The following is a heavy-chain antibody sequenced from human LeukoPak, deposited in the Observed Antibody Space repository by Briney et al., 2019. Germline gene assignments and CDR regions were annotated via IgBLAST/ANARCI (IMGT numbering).Heavy chain of an antibody. CDR2: INPSGGST. CDR1: GYTFTSYY. V-gene: IGHV1-46*01. CDR3: ARDPSRDLITMVRGVIIRNWFDP. D-gene: IGHD3-10*01. Sequence: ASVKVSCKASGYTFTSYYMHWGRHAPGQGLEWMGIINPSGGSTSYAQKFQGRVTMTRDTSTSTVYMELSSLGSEDTAVYYCARDPSRDLITMVRGVIIRNWFDPWGQGTLVTVSS. J-gene: IGHJ5*02.